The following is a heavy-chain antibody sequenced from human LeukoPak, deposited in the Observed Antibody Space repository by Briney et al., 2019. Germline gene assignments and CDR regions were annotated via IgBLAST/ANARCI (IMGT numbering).Heavy chain of an antibody. V-gene: IGHV1-24*01. J-gene: IGHJ4*02. CDR1: GYTLTELS. D-gene: IGHD3-3*01. CDR2: FDPEDGET. CDR3: ATGNDFWSGYYLDY. Sequence: ASVRVSRKVSGYTLTELSMHWVRQAPGKGLEWMGGFDPEDGETIYAQKFQGRVTITADTSTDTAYMELSSLRSEDTAVYYCATGNDFWSGYYLDYWGQGTLVTVSS.